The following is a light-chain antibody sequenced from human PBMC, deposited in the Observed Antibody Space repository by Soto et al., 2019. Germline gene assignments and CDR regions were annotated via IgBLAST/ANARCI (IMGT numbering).Light chain of an antibody. CDR1: SSDVGGYNY. J-gene: IGLJ1*01. CDR2: DVS. V-gene: IGLV2-11*01. Sequence: QSVLTQPRSVSGSPGQSVTISCTGTSSDVGGYNYVSWYQQHPGKAPKLMIYDVSKRPSGVPDRFSGSKSGNTASLTISGLQAEDEADCYCCSYAGSYSNYVFGTGTRSPS. CDR3: CSYAGSYSNYV.